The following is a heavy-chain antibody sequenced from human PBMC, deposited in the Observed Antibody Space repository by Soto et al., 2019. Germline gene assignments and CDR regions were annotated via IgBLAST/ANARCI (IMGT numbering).Heavy chain of an antibody. D-gene: IGHD3-16*01. CDR3: ARSSGGVYGIIIEGTNWFAP. CDR1: GYTFTSYG. V-gene: IGHV1-69*06. Sequence: ASVNVSCKASGYTFTSYGISWVRQAPGQGLEWMGWIIPIFGAANYAQKFQGRVTITADTSRSTVYMELRGLTSEDTAVYYCARSSGGVYGIIIEGTNWFAPWGQGTLVTVSS. CDR2: IIPIFGAA. J-gene: IGHJ5*02.